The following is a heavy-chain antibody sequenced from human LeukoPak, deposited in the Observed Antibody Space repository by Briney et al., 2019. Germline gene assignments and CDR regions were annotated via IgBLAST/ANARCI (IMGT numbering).Heavy chain of an antibody. CDR1: GFSLYSYS. V-gene: IGHV3-48*04. D-gene: IGHD2-2*01. J-gene: IGHJ4*02. Sequence: GGSLRLSCAASGFSLYSYSMNWVRQAPGKGLERVAYISSSSVTIYYAESVKGRFIISRDSAKNSLYLQMNSLRVEDTAVYYCARETEGYCSGNSCQDFDNWGQGTLVTVSS. CDR2: ISSSSVTI. CDR3: ARETEGYCSGNSCQDFDN.